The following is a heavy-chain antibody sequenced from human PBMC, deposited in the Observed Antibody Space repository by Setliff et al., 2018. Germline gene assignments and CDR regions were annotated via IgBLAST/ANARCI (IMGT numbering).Heavy chain of an antibody. Sequence: GGSLRLSCSASGFTFSSLWMAWVRQAPGKGLEWVANINQGGSDQFYVESVKGRFTISRDNAKNSLYLQMNSLRVEDTAVYYCAGVHWTTNWFLHYWGQGTLVTVSS. CDR1: GFTFSSLW. J-gene: IGHJ4*01. V-gene: IGHV3-7*04. D-gene: IGHD7-27*01. CDR2: INQGGSDQ. CDR3: AGVHWTTNWFLHY.